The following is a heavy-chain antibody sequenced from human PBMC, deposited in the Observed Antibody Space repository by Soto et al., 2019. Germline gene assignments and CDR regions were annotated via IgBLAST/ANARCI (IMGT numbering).Heavy chain of an antibody. V-gene: IGHV4-39*01. CDR2: IYYSGST. D-gene: IGHD6-6*01. Sequence: SETLSLTCTVSGGSISSNSYYWGWIRQPPGKGLEWIGSIYYSGSTYYNPSLKSRVTISVDTSKNQFSLKLSSVTAADTAVYYCARTSRFDYWGQGTLVTVSS. J-gene: IGHJ4*02. CDR1: GGSISSNSYY. CDR3: ARTSRFDY.